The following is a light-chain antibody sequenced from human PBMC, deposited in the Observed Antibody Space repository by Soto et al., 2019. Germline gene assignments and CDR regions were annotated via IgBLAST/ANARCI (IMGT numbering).Light chain of an antibody. Sequence: SVLTQTASVTGSHGQAITISCTRTSIDVGRYNYVSWYQQHPGRAPKLIIYEVSNRPSGVSDRFSGSKSGTVASLTISGLQAADEADYYCGSYTTTYVRIFGTGTKVTVL. V-gene: IGLV2-14*01. CDR3: GSYTTTYVRI. CDR2: EVS. J-gene: IGLJ1*01. CDR1: SIDVGRYNY.